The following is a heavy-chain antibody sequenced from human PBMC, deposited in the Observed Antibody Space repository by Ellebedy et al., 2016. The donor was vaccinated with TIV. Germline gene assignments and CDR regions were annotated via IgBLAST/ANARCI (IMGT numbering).Heavy chain of an antibody. D-gene: IGHD6-13*01. CDR2: ISGSGGST. Sequence: GESLKISCAASGFTFSSHAMSWVRQAPGKGLEWVSAISGSGGSTYYADSVKGRFTISRDNSKNTLYLQMNSLRAEDTAVYYCAKDEAAAGTGVCDYWGQGTLVTVSS. CDR1: GFTFSSHA. CDR3: AKDEAAAGTGVCDY. V-gene: IGHV3-23*01. J-gene: IGHJ4*02.